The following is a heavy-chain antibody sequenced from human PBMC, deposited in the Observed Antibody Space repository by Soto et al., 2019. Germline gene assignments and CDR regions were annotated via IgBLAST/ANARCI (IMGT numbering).Heavy chain of an antibody. D-gene: IGHD3-10*01. CDR1: GFTFSSYA. Sequence: EVQLLESGGGLVQPGGSLRLSCAASGFTFSSYAMSWVRQAPGKGLEWVSAISGSGGSTYYADSVKGRFTISRDNSKNTLYLQMNSLRAEDTAVYYCARIQYYYGSGSYYNSGSGAFDIWGQGTMVTVCS. CDR3: ARIQYYYGSGSYYNSGSGAFDI. J-gene: IGHJ3*02. V-gene: IGHV3-23*01. CDR2: ISGSGGST.